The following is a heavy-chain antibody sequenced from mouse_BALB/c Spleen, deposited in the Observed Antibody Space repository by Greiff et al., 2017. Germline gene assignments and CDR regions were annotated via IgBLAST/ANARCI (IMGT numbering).Heavy chain of an antibody. Sequence: EVQGVESGGGLVKPGGSLKLSCAASGFTFSSYAMSWVRQTPEKRLEWVASISSGGSTCYPDSVKGRFTISRDNARNILYLQMSSLRSEDTAMYYCAREGLYYGSSPWFAYWGQGTLVTVSA. J-gene: IGHJ3*01. V-gene: IGHV5-6-5*01. CDR3: AREGLYYGSSPWFAY. CDR1: GFTFSSYA. CDR2: ISSGGST. D-gene: IGHD1-1*01.